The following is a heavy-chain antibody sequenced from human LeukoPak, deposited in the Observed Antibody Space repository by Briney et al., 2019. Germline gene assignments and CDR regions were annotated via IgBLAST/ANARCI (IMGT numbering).Heavy chain of an antibody. V-gene: IGHV4-59*01. D-gene: IGHD6-13*01. CDR2: IYDSGSA. CDR1: GDSITSYY. J-gene: IGHJ4*02. Sequence: SETLSLTCSVSGDSITSYYWTWIRQPPGKGLEWIGYIYDSGSASRSARYNPSLKSRVTISVDTSKNHFSLKLSSVTAADTAVYYCARDELGWADYWGQGTLVTVSS. CDR3: ARDELGWADY.